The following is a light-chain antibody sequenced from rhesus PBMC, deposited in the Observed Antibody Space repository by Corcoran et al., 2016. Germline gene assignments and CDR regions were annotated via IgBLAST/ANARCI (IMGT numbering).Light chain of an antibody. CDR2: QAS. V-gene: IGKV7-13*01. J-gene: IGKJ1*01. CDR1: ESVSFVGMNL. CDR3: LQSKNSPWT. Sequence: DIVLTQSPASLAVSPGQRATITCRASESVSFVGMNLIHWYQQKPGQLPKLLIYQASTKDTGVPARFSVGGSGTVFTLTINPLEADDAADYYCLQSKNSPWTFGQGTKVEIK.